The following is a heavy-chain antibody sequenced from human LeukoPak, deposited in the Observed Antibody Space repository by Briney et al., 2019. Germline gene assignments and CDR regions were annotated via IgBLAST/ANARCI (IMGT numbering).Heavy chain of an antibody. D-gene: IGHD3/OR15-3a*01. V-gene: IGHV4-59*08. CDR2: IYYSGST. J-gene: IGHJ3*01. CDR3: ARKGFVGLADAFDV. Sequence: SETLSLTCTVSGGSFSSYYWRWIRQPPGKGLEWIGYIYYSGSTIYNPSLKSRVAMSVDQCKDQISLKLTSETAADTALYYCARKGFVGLADAFDVWGQGTMVTVSS. CDR1: GGSFSSYY.